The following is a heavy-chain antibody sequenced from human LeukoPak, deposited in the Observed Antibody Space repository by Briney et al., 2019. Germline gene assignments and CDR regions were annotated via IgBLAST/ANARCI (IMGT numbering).Heavy chain of an antibody. CDR2: TYYRSKWYY. V-gene: IGHV6-1*01. J-gene: IGHJ6*02. Sequence: SPTLSLTFAISGDSVSIISVAWNWIRQSPSRGLEWLGRTYYRSKWYYEYAVSVKSRINISPDTFKNQFSLQLTSVTPEDTAVYYCSLARSEYHYGMDVWGQGTTVTVSS. CDR3: SLARSEYHYGMDV. CDR1: GDSVSIISVA.